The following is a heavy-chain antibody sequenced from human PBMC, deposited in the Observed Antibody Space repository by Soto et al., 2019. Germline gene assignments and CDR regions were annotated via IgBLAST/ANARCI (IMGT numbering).Heavy chain of an antibody. CDR2: INHSGST. Sequence: LSLTCTVSGGSISSYYWSWIRQPPGKGLEWIGYINHSGSTNYNPSLKSRVTISVDTSKNQFSLKLSSVTAADTAVYYCAREKGGGDYDGAFQHGGKATRVTVS. CDR3: AREKGGGDYDGAFQH. J-gene: IGHJ1*01. V-gene: IGHV4-59*12. D-gene: IGHD4-17*01. CDR1: GGSISSYY.